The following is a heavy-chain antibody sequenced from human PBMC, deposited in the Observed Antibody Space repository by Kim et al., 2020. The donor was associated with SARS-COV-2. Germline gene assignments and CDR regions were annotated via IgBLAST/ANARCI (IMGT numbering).Heavy chain of an antibody. D-gene: IGHD2-15*01. Sequence: SETLSLTCAVYGGSFSGYYWSWIRQPPGKGLEWIGEINHSGSTNYNPSLKSRVTISVDTSKNQFSLKLSSVTAADTAVYYCARGIVVVVRDSAPARPYYFDYWGQGTLVTVSS. J-gene: IGHJ4*02. CDR1: GGSFSGYY. CDR2: INHSGST. CDR3: ARGIVVVVRDSAPARPYYFDY. V-gene: IGHV4-34*01.